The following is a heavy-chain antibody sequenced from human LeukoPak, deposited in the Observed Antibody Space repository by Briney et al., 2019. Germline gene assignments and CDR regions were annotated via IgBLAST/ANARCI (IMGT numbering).Heavy chain of an antibody. CDR1: GGSISSSSYY. CDR3: ARGLGRTTYHFDY. J-gene: IGHJ4*02. Sequence: PSETLSLTCTVSGGSISSSSYYWGWIRQSPGKGLEWIGSIYSRGSTYYNPSLKSRVIVSSDMSKNQFSLMLNSVTAADTAVYYCARGLGRTTYHFDYWGQGILVTVSS. D-gene: IGHD4-11*01. V-gene: IGHV4-39*07. CDR2: IYSRGST.